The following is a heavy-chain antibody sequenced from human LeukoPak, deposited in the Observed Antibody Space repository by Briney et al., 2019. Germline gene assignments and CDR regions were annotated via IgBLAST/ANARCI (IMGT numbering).Heavy chain of an antibody. CDR2: INPNSGGT. CDR1: GYTFTGYY. J-gene: IGHJ5*02. Sequence: ASVKVSCKASGYTFTGYYMHGVRQAPGRGLEGMGWINPNSGGTNYAQKFQGRGTLTRDTSISTAYMELSRLRSDDTAVYYCARGSGDNWFDPWGQGTLVTVSS. D-gene: IGHD3-10*01. V-gene: IGHV1-2*02. CDR3: ARGSGDNWFDP.